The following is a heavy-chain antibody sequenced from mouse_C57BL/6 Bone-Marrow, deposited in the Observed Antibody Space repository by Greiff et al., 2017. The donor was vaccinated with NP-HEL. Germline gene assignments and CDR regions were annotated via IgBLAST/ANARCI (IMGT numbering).Heavy chain of an antibody. V-gene: IGHV1-59*01. CDR2: IDPSDSYT. Sequence: QVQLQQPGAELVRPGTSVKSSCKASGYTFTSYWMHWVKQRPGQGLEWIGVIDPSDSYTNYNQKFKGKATLNVDTSSSTAYMQLSSLTSEDSAVYYCSRGDYGSSWYYFDYWGQGTTLTVSS. CDR3: SRGDYGSSWYYFDY. D-gene: IGHD1-1*01. CDR1: GYTFTSYW. J-gene: IGHJ2*01.